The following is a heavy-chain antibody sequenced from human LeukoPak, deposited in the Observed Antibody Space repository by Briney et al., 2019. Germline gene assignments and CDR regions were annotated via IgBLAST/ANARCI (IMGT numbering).Heavy chain of an antibody. D-gene: IGHD6-19*01. CDR2: IYPGDSDT. CDR3: ARTPAVAGTWFDP. V-gene: IGHV5-51*01. J-gene: IGHJ5*02. CDR1: GYSFTSYW. Sequence: GESLQISCQGSGYSFTSYWIGWVRQMPGKGLEWMGIIYPGDSDTRYSPSFQGQVTISADKTISTAYLQWSSLKASDTAMYYCARTPAVAGTWFDPWGQGTLVTVSS.